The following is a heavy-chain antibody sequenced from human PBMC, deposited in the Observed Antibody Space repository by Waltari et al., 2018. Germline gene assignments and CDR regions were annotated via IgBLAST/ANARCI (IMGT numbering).Heavy chain of an antibody. CDR1: GFTFSAYR. D-gene: IGHD3-3*01. Sequence: LQLVESGGGLVQPGGSLRLSCAASGFTFSAYRMHWVRQAPGKGLVWVSLINADGRATLYADSVKGRFTMSRDNAKDTLYLQMNSLRGEDTAVYYCAIQISGVVFWGQGTLVTVSS. J-gene: IGHJ4*02. CDR3: AIQISGVVF. CDR2: INADGRAT. V-gene: IGHV3-74*01.